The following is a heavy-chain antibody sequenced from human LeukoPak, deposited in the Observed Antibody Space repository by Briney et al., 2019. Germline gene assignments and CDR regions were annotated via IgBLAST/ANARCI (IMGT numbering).Heavy chain of an antibody. J-gene: IGHJ5*02. CDR2: IYHGGGT. V-gene: IGHV4-38-2*01. D-gene: IGHD6-13*01. CDR1: GYSISSGYY. CDR3: ARGLIAAAGVNWFDP. Sequence: SETLSLTCAVSGYSISSGYYWGWIRQPPGKWLEWIGSIYHGGGTYYNPSLKSRVTISVDTSKNQFSLKLSSVTAADTAVYYCARGLIAAAGVNWFDPWGQGALVTVSS.